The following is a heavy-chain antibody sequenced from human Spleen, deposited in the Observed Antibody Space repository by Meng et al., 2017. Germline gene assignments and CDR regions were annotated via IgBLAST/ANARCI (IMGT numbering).Heavy chain of an antibody. V-gene: IGHV3-53*05. CDR3: ARVDYYDSSGYFDD. J-gene: IGHJ4*02. CDR1: GFTVSTNY. CDR2: IYSGGTT. Sequence: GESPKISCAASGFTVSTNYLRWVRQAPGKGLEWVSLIYSGGTTKYADSVKGRFTISRDKSKNPLYLQMNSLRAEDTAVYYCARVDYYDSSGYFDDWGQGTLVTVSS. D-gene: IGHD3-22*01.